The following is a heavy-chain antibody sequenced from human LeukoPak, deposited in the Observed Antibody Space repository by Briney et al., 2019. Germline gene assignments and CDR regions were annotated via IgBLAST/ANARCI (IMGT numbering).Heavy chain of an antibody. V-gene: IGHV3-7*01. Sequence: GGSLRLSCAASGFTFTSYWMTWVRQAPGKGLERVANIQQDGSEKNYVDSAKGRFTISRDNTKNSLYLQMNSLRAEDTAVYYCAGAAGWEQAYWGQGTQVTVSS. CDR2: IQQDGSEK. CDR1: GFTFTSYW. D-gene: IGHD1-26*01. CDR3: AGAAGWEQAY. J-gene: IGHJ4*02.